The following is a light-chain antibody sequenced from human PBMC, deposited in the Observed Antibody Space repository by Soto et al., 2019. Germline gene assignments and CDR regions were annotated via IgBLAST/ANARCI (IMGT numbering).Light chain of an antibody. Sequence: EIVLTQSPGTLSLSPGERATHSCRASQSVVSSYLAWYQQKPGQAPRLLIYGASSRATGTPDRFSGSGSGTDFTLTISRLEPEDFAVYYCQQYGSSPHTFGQGTKV. CDR3: QQYGSSPHT. CDR2: GAS. CDR1: QSVVSSY. V-gene: IGKV3-20*01. J-gene: IGKJ1*01.